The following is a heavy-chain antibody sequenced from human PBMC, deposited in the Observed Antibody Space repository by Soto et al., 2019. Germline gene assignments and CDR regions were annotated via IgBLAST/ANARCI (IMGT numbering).Heavy chain of an antibody. V-gene: IGHV3-23*01. CDR1: GFTFSSYA. CDR2: ISGSGGST. J-gene: IGHJ4*02. D-gene: IGHD3-22*01. CDR3: AKAGGYYYDSSGYYPFDY. Sequence: GGSLRLSCAASGFTFSSYAMSWVRQAPGKGLEWVSAISGSGGSTYYADSVKGRFTISRDNSKNTLYLQMNSLRAEDTAVYYCAKAGGYYYDSSGYYPFDYWGQGTLVTVSS.